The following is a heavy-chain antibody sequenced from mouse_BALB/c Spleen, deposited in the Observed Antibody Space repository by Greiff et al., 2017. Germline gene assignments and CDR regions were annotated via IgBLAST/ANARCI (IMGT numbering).Heavy chain of an antibody. CDR1: GYSITSDYA. CDR3: ARSEYYGSSQFAY. V-gene: IGHV3-2*02. CDR2: ISYSGST. J-gene: IGHJ3*01. Sequence: EVQLVESGPGLVKPSQSLSLTCTVTGYSITSDYAWNWIRQFPGNKLEWMGYISYSGSTSYNPSLKSRISITRDTSKNQFFLQLNSVTTEDTATYYCARSEYYGSSQFAYWGQGTLVTVSA. D-gene: IGHD1-1*01.